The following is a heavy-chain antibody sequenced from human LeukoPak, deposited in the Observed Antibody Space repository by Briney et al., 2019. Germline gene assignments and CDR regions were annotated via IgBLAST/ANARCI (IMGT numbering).Heavy chain of an antibody. J-gene: IGHJ6*02. CDR2: IYYSGST. CDR1: GGSVSSGTYY. V-gene: IGHV4-61*01. Sequence: PSETLSLTCTVSGGSVSSGTYYWSWIRQPPGEGLEWIGYIYYSGSTNYNPSLKSRVTISVDTSKNQFSLKLSSVTAADTAVYYCARGKCRNTSCLSPPYYYYGMDVWGQGTTVTVSS. D-gene: IGHD2-2*01. CDR3: ARGKCRNTSCLSPPYYYYGMDV.